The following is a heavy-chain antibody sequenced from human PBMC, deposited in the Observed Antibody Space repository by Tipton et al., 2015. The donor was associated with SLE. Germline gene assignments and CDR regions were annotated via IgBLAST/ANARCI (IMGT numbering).Heavy chain of an antibody. Sequence: TLSLTCAVSGYSISSGYYWSWIRQPPGKGLEWIGYIYYSGSTNYNPSLKSRVTMSVDTSKSQFSLQLSSVTAADTAVYYCARCDRHYFDYWGQGTLVTVSS. CDR3: ARCDRHYFDY. CDR1: GYSISSGYY. V-gene: IGHV4-38-2*01. CDR2: IYYSGST. J-gene: IGHJ4*02. D-gene: IGHD1-14*01.